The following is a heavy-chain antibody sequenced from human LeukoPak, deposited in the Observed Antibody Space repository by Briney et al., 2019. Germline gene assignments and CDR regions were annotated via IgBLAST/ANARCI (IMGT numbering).Heavy chain of an antibody. CDR1: GLTVSSNY. CDR3: ARVPHYHYVMDV. J-gene: IGHJ6*04. V-gene: IGHV3-53*01. CDR2: IYSGGRT. Sequence: GGSLRLSCAASGLTVSSNYMSWVRQAPGKGLECVSVIYSGGRTYYADSVKGRFTISRDNSKNTLYLQMNGLRGEDTAVYYCARVPHYHYVMDVWGKGTTATVSS.